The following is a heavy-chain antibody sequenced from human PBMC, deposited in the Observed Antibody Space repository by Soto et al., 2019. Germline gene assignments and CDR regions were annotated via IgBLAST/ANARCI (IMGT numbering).Heavy chain of an antibody. CDR3: TRKHSSSWTLDY. J-gene: IGHJ4*02. CDR1: GFTVSSNY. D-gene: IGHD6-13*01. Sequence: EVQLVESGGGLVQPGGSLRLSCAASGFTVSSNYMSWVRQAPGKGLEWVSAIYSGSGGSTYYPDSVKGRFTISRDNSENTLYLQLNSLRAEDTAVYYCTRKHSSSWTLDYWGQGSLVTVSS. V-gene: IGHV3-66*01. CDR2: IYSGSGGST.